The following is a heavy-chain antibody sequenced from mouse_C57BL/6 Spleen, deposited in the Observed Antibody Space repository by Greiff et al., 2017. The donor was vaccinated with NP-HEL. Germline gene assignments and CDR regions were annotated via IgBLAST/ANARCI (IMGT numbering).Heavy chain of an antibody. CDR2: ISSGGSYT. J-gene: IGHJ2*01. D-gene: IGHD1-1*01. Sequence: VQLVESGGDLVKPGGSLKLSCAASGFTFSSYGMSWVRQTPDKRLEWVATISSGGSYTYYPDSVKGRFTISRDNAKNTLYLQMSSLKSEDTAMYYCARHYYGSSYYFDYWGQGTTLTVSS. CDR1: GFTFSSYG. CDR3: ARHYYGSSYYFDY. V-gene: IGHV5-6*01.